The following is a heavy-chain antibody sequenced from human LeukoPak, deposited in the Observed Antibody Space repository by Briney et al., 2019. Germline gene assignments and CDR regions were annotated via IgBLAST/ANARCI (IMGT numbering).Heavy chain of an antibody. Sequence: GGSLRLSCAASGFTFSSYEMNWVRQAPGKGLEWVSYISSSGNTIYYADSVKGRFTISRDNAKNSLYLQMNSLRAEDTAVYYCARGRLGGHDYWGQGTLVTVSS. J-gene: IGHJ4*02. CDR1: GFTFSSYE. CDR3: ARGRLGGHDY. CDR2: ISSSGNTI. D-gene: IGHD1-26*01. V-gene: IGHV3-48*03.